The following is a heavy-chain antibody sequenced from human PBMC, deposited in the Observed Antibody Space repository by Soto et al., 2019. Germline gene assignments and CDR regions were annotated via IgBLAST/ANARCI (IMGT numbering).Heavy chain of an antibody. V-gene: IGHV3-30-3*01. D-gene: IGHD6-19*01. CDR3: ARDRDRVTAVACV. Sequence: QVQLVESGGGGVQPGRSLRLSCAASGFTFSSYAMHWVRQAPGKGLDWVAVISYDGSNKYYADSVKGRFTISRDNSKNTLYLQMNSLRAEDTAVYYCARDRDRVTAVACVWGQGTLVTVSS. CDR2: ISYDGSNK. CDR1: GFTFSSYA. J-gene: IGHJ4*02.